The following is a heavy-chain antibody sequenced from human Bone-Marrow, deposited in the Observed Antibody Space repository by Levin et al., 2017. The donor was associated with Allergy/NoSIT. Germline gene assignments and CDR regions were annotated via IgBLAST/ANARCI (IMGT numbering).Heavy chain of an antibody. V-gene: IGHV4-31*03. CDR2: MYYSGKT. CDR1: GGSLINARYY. J-gene: IGHJ5*02. CDR3: AGDFEAGSTGWRGGWFDP. D-gene: IGHD6-19*01. Sequence: SCTVSGGSLINARYYWSWIRQHPGKGLEWIGYMYYSGKTYYNPSLKSRVSISVDTSKNQFSLKLSSVTAADTAVYFCAGDFEAGSTGWRGGWFDPWGQGTLVTVSS.